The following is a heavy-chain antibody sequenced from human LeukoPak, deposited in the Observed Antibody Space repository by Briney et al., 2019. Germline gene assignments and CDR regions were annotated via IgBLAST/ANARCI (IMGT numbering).Heavy chain of an antibody. CDR1: GFTFSSYA. V-gene: IGHV3-23*01. J-gene: IGHJ4*02. CDR3: AKAQSRVTTGIDN. CDR2: ISSSAGNT. D-gene: IGHD4-17*01. Sequence: TGGSLRLSCAASGFTFSSYAISWVRQAPGKGLEWVSGISSSAGNTNYADSVKGRFTISRDNSKNTLYLQMNSLRVEDTAVYYCAKAQSRVTTGIDNWGQGTLVTVSS.